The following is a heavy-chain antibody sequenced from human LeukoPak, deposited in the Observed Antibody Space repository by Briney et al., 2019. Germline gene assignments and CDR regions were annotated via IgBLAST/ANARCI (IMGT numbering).Heavy chain of an antibody. CDR3: ARVNSNYDSKGDAFDI. J-gene: IGHJ3*02. D-gene: IGHD3-22*01. V-gene: IGHV3-30*02. CDR1: GFTFSSYG. CDR2: IRYDGSNK. Sequence: GGSLRLSCAASGFTFSSYGMHWVRQARAKGLEWVAFIRYDGSNKYYADSVKGRFTISRDNSKNTLYLRMNSLRAEDTAVYYCARVNSNYDSKGDAFDIWGQGTMVTVSS.